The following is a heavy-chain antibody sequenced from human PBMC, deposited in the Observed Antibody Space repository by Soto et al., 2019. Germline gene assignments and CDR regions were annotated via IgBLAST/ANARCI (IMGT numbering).Heavy chain of an antibody. J-gene: IGHJ4*02. Sequence: PGGSLRLSCAASGLTFSSYGMHWVRQAPGKGLEWVAVISYDGSNKYYADSVKGRFTISRDNSKNTLYLQMNSLRAEDTAVYYCAKDGAPDVQLAPIFFDFWDQGPLVTVSS. CDR3: AKDGAPDVQLAPIFFDF. CDR1: GLTFSSYG. D-gene: IGHD5-18*01. V-gene: IGHV3-30*18. CDR2: ISYDGSNK.